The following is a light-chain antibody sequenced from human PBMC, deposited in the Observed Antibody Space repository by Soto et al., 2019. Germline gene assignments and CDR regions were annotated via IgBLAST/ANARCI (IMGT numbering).Light chain of an antibody. Sequence: EIVLAQSPGTLSLSPGERATLSCRASQSVTNSFLAWYQQKPGQAPRLLIYGASRRATGIPDRFTGSGSGTDFTLTISSLEPEDFALYYCQQRNNWPITFGQGTRLEI. V-gene: IGKV3D-20*02. CDR1: QSVTNSF. CDR2: GAS. CDR3: QQRNNWPIT. J-gene: IGKJ5*01.